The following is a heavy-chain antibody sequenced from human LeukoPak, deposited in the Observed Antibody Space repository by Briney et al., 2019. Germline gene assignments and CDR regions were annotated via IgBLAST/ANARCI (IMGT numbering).Heavy chain of an antibody. CDR2: IISKTDGGTT. D-gene: IGHD6-19*01. CDR3: TTDRAVAGFDY. V-gene: IGHV3-15*01. J-gene: IGHJ4*02. CDR1: GFTFSNAW. Sequence: PGGSLRLSCAAAGFTFSNAWMSWVRQAPGKGLEWVGRIISKTDGGTTDYAAPVKGRFTISRDDSKNTLYLQMNSLKTEGTAVYYCTTDRAVAGFDYWGQGTLVTVSS.